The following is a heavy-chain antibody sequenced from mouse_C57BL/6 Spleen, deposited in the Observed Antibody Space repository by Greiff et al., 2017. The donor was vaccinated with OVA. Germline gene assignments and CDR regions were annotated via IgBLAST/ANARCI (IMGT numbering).Heavy chain of an antibody. J-gene: IGHJ4*01. V-gene: IGHV1-81*01. CDR1: GYTFTSYG. CDR3: ARGYSNSSMDY. CDR2: IYPRSGNT. Sequence: QVHVKQSGAELARPGASVKLSCKASGYTFTSYGISWVKQRTGQGLEWIGEIYPRSGNTYYNEKFKGKATLTADKSSSTAYMELRSLTSEDSAVYFCARGYSNSSMDYWGQGTSVTVSS. D-gene: IGHD2-5*01.